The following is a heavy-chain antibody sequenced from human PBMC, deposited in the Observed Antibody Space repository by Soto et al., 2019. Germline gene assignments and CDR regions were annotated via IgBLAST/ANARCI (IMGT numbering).Heavy chain of an antibody. J-gene: IGHJ4*02. CDR3: ARGLKKIVATIPPWYSSGSIGY. Sequence: PSETLSLTCAFYGLSFSGYYWILIRQPPGKGLEWIGEINHSGSTNYNPSLKSRVTISVDTSKNQFSLKLSSVTAADTAVYYCARGLKKIVATIPPWYSSGSIGYWGQGTLVTVSS. CDR1: GLSFSGYY. V-gene: IGHV4-34*01. D-gene: IGHD5-12*01. CDR2: INHSGST.